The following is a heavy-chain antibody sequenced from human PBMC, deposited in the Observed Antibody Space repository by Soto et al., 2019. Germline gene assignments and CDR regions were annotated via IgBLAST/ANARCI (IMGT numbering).Heavy chain of an antibody. Sequence: PSETLSLTCTVSGGSISSYDWSWIRQPPGKGLEWIGYIYYSGSTNYNPSLKSRVTISVDTSKNQFSLKLSSVTAADTAVYYCARWKEYYYYMDVWGKGTTVTVSS. V-gene: IGHV4-59*01. J-gene: IGHJ6*03. D-gene: IGHD1-1*01. CDR1: GGSISSYD. CDR2: IYYSGST. CDR3: ARWKEYYYYMDV.